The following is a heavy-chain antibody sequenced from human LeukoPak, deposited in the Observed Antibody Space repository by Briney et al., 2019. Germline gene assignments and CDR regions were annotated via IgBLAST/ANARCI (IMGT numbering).Heavy chain of an antibody. CDR2: INHSGST. J-gene: IGHJ6*03. CDR3: ARGRLNYDILTGYYGSYYYMDV. Sequence: SETPSLTCAVYGGSFSGYYWSWIRQPPGKGLEWIGEINHSGSTNYNPSLKSRVTISVDTSKNQFSLKLSSVTAADTAVYYCARGRLNYDILTGYYGSYYYMDVWGKGTTVTVSS. D-gene: IGHD3-9*01. V-gene: IGHV4-34*01. CDR1: GGSFSGYY.